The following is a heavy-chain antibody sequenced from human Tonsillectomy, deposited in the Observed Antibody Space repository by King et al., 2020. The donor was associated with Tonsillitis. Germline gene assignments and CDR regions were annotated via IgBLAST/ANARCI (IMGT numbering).Heavy chain of an antibody. J-gene: IGHJ6*02. CDR2: IIPIFGTA. Sequence: QLVQSGAEVKKPGSSVKVSCKASVGTFSSYAISWVRQAPGQGLEWMEGIIPIFGTANYAQKFQVRVTITADESTSTAYMELSSLRSEDTAVYYCARENGKTYYDALFVAGGMDVWGQGTTVTVSS. D-gene: IGHD3-3*01. CDR1: VGTFSSYA. V-gene: IGHV1-69*01. CDR3: ARENGKTYYDALFVAGGMDV.